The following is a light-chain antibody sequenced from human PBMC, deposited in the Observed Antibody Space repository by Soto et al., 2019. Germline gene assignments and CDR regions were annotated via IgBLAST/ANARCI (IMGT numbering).Light chain of an antibody. V-gene: IGKV3-15*01. CDR2: GAS. Sequence: EIVMTQSPATLSLSPGERATLSCRASQSVSGNLAWYQQKPGQAPRLLISGASTRATGIPARFSGSGSGTEFTLTISRLEPEDFALYYCQHYGASPITFGQGTRLEIK. J-gene: IGKJ5*01. CDR1: QSVSGN. CDR3: QHYGASPIT.